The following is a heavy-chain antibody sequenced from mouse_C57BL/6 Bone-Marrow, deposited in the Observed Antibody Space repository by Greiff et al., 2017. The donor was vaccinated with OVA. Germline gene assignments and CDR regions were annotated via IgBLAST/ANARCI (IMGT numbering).Heavy chain of an antibody. J-gene: IGHJ4*01. V-gene: IGHV2-5*01. CDR2: IWRGGST. CDR1: GFSLTSYG. CDR3: AKGDGYYGDAMDY. Sequence: VQLVESGPGLVQPSQSLSITCTVSGFSLTSYGVHWVRQSPGKGLEWLGVIWRGGSTDYNAAFMSRLSITKDNSKSQVFFKMNSLQADDTAIYYCAKGDGYYGDAMDYWGQGTSVTVSS. D-gene: IGHD2-3*01.